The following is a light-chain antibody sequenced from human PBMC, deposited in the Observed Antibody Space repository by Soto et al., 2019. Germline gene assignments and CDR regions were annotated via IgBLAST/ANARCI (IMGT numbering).Light chain of an antibody. Sequence: EIVLTQSPGTLSLSPGERATLSCRASQSVSNNYLAWYQQKPGQPPKLLIFGPSSRATGIPDRFSGSGSGTDFTLTISRLEPEDFAVYYCQQFGDSPPVTFGGGTKVEIK. CDR2: GPS. V-gene: IGKV3-20*01. J-gene: IGKJ4*01. CDR3: QQFGDSPPVT. CDR1: QSVSNNY.